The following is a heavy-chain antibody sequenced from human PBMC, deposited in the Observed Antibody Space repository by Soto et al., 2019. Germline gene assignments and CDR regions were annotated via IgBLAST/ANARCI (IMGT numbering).Heavy chain of an antibody. Sequence: QVQLVQSGAEVKKPGSSVKVSCRASGGTFSSYAVSWVRQAPGQGLEWMGVIIPLLNTPKYVQKFQGRVTIIADAPATTAYMELSSLRSEDTAVYYCARESSSPNYYYYGMDVWGQGTTVTVSS. CDR1: GGTFSSYA. J-gene: IGHJ6*02. CDR2: IIPLLNTP. D-gene: IGHD6-6*01. CDR3: ARESSSPNYYYYGMDV. V-gene: IGHV1-69*01.